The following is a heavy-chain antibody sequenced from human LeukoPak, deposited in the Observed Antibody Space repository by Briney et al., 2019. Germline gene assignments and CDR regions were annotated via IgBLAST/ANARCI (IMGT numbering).Heavy chain of an antibody. CDR3: ARGYRNSGIDY. CDR1: GGSISISSYY. D-gene: IGHD6-19*01. J-gene: IGHJ4*02. CDR2: IYYSGSS. V-gene: IGHV4-39*07. Sequence: SETLSLTCTVSGGSISISSYYWGWIRQPPGKGLEWIGSIYYSGSSYYNPSLKSRVTISVDTSKNQFSLKLSSVTAADTAVYYCARGYRNSGIDYWGQGTLVTVSS.